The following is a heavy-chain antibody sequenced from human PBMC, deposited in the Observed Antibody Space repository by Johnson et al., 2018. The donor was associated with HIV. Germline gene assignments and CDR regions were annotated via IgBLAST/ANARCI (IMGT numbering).Heavy chain of an antibody. CDR3: AKEDWMPI. J-gene: IGHJ3*02. Sequence: STYYADAVKGRFTISRDNSKNTLYLQMNSLRAEDTAVYYCAKEDWMPIWGQGTMVTVSS. D-gene: IGHD3/OR15-3a*01. V-gene: IGHV3-23*01. CDR2: ST.